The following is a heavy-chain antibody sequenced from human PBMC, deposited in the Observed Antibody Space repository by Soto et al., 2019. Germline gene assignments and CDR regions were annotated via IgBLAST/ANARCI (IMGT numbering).Heavy chain of an antibody. J-gene: IGHJ6*03. CDR3: ARGDCVGGTCYSLAGSFCYYMDV. CDR2: IKSDGSVS. D-gene: IGHD2-15*01. V-gene: IGHV3-74*01. CDR1: GFTFSNYW. Sequence: EVQLVESGGGLVQPGGSLRLSCVASGFTFSNYWRYWVRQAPGEGRVWVSRIKSDGSVSSYADSVKGRLTISRDNVKNTLYMQMDSLRAEDTAVYYCARGDCVGGTCYSLAGSFCYYMDVWGKGTTVTVFS.